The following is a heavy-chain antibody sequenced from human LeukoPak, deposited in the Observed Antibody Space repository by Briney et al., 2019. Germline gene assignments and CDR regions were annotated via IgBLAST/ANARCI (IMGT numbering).Heavy chain of an antibody. J-gene: IGHJ4*02. CDR3: ARDLIDSSGLNGDY. D-gene: IGHD3-22*01. Sequence: PSETLSLTCTVSGYSISSGYYWGWIRQPPGQGLEWIGSIYHSGSTYYNPSLKSRVTISVDTSKNQFSLKLSSVTAADTAVYYCARDLIDSSGLNGDYWGQGTLVTVSS. CDR1: GYSISSGYY. CDR2: IYHSGST. V-gene: IGHV4-38-2*02.